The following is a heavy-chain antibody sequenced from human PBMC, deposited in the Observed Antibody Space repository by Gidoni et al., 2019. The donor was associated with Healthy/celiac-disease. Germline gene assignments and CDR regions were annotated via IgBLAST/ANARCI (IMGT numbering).Heavy chain of an antibody. CDR2: INHSGST. D-gene: IGHD2-15*01. CDR1: GGSFSGYY. V-gene: IGHV4-34*01. Sequence: QVQLQRWGAGLLKPSETLSLTCAVYGGSFSGYYWSWIRQPPGKGLEWIGEINHSGSTNYNTSLKSRVTISVDTSKNQFSLKLSSVTAADTAVYYCARAPVVAATYYYYYYMDVWGKGTTVTVSS. CDR3: ARAPVVAATYYYYYYMDV. J-gene: IGHJ6*03.